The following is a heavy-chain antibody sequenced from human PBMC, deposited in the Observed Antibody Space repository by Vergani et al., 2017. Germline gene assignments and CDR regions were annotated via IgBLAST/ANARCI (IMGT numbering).Heavy chain of an antibody. V-gene: IGHV4-59*01. J-gene: IGHJ4*02. D-gene: IGHD4-17*01. CDR3: ARETYGDSLDY. CDR2: IYYSGST. Sequence: QVQLQESGPGLVKPSETLSLTCTVSGGSISSYYWSWIRQPPGKGLEWIGYIYYSGSTNYNPSLKSRVTISVDTSKNQFSLKLSSVTAADTAVYYCARETYGDSLDYWGQGTLVTVSS. CDR1: GGSISSYY.